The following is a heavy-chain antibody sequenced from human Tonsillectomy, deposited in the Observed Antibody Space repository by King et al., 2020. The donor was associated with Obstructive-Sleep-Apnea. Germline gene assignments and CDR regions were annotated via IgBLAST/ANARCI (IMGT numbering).Heavy chain of an antibody. J-gene: IGHJ4*02. CDR3: AKDVSRIVGAQAFDY. Sequence: VQLVESGGGVVQPGRSLRLSCAASGFTFSSYGMHWVRQAPGKGLEWVAVIWYDGSNKYYADSVKGRFTISRDNSKNTLYLQMNSLRAEDTAVYYCAKDVSRIVGAQAFDYWGQGTLVTVSS. D-gene: IGHD1-26*01. V-gene: IGHV3-33*06. CDR1: GFTFSSYG. CDR2: IWYDGSNK.